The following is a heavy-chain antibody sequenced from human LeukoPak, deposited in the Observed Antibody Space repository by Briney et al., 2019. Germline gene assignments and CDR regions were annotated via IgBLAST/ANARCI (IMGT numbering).Heavy chain of an antibody. CDR3: ARWPPYCSSTSCYSS. CDR2: IIPTFGTA. CDR1: GGTFSSYA. J-gene: IGHJ5*02. Sequence: SVKVSCKASGGTFSSYAISWVRQAPGQRLEWMGGIIPTFGTANYAQKFQGRVTITTDESTSTAYMELSSLRSEDTAVYYCARWPPYCSSTSCYSSWGQGTLVTVSS. D-gene: IGHD2-2*02. V-gene: IGHV1-69*05.